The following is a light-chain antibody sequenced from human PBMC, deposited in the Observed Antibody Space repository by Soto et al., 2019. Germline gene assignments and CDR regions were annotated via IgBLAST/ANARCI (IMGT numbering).Light chain of an antibody. V-gene: IGKV1-5*03. CDR3: QQYNGT. J-gene: IGKJ1*01. CDR2: KAS. Sequence: DIQMTQSPSTLSASVGDRVTITCRANQSISSWLAWYQQKPGKAPKLLIYKASSLESGVPSRFSGSGSGTEFTLTISSLQPDDFATYYCQQYNGTFGQGTKVDIK. CDR1: QSISSW.